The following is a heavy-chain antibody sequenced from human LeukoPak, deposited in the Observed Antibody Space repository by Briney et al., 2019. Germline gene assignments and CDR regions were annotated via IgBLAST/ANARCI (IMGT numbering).Heavy chain of an antibody. D-gene: IGHD2-2*01. J-gene: IGHJ6*03. Sequence: GASVKVSCKASGYTFTGYYMHWVRQARGQGLEWMGWINPNSGGTNYAQKFQGRVTMTRDTSISTAYMELSRLRSDDTAVYYCARVVGGGIVVAPAANEYMDVWGKGTTVTVSS. CDR2: INPNSGGT. V-gene: IGHV1-2*02. CDR3: ARVVGGGIVVAPAANEYMDV. CDR1: GYTFTGYY.